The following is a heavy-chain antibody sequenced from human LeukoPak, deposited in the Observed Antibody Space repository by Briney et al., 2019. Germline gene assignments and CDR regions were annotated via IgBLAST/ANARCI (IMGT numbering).Heavy chain of an antibody. CDR2: IIPILNIT. CDR3: ARDSSGSSPNFDY. CDR1: GGTFSSYA. J-gene: IGHJ4*02. Sequence: GASVKVSCKASGGTFSSYAISWVRQAPGQGLEWMGRIIPILNITNYAQKFQGRVTFTADKSTSTAYTELSSLRSEDTAVYYCARDSSGSSPNFDYWGQGTLVTVSS. V-gene: IGHV1-69*04. D-gene: IGHD1-26*01.